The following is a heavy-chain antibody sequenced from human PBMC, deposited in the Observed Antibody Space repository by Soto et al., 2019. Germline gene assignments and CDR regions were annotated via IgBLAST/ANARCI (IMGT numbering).Heavy chain of an antibody. CDR3: ARGFRFDY. CDR1: GYSISSGYY. CDR2: IYHSGST. V-gene: IGHV4-38-2*01. J-gene: IGHJ4*02. Sequence: PSETLSLTCAVSGYSISSGYYWGWIRQPPGKGLEWIGSIYHSGSTYYNPSLKSRVTISVDTSKNQFSLKLSSVTAADTAVYYCARGFRFDYWGQGFLVTVSS.